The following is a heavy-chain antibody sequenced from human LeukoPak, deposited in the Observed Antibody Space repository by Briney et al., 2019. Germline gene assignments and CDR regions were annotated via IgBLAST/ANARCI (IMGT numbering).Heavy chain of an antibody. Sequence: QTGGSLRLSCAASGFTLSDYWMSWVRQAPGKGLEGVANIKEDGSETNYVDSVWGRFTISRDNAKNSLYLQMNSLRAEDTAVYYCARDWGVVTALFQHWGQGTLVTVSS. CDR3: ARDWGVVTALFQH. V-gene: IGHV3-7*01. CDR1: GFTLSDYW. J-gene: IGHJ1*01. CDR2: IKEDGSET. D-gene: IGHD2-21*02.